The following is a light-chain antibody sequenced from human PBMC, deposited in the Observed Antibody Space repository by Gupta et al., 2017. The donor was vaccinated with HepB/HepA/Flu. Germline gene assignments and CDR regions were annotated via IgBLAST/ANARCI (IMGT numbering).Light chain of an antibody. V-gene: IGKV3-11*01. Sequence: EVVLTQSPATLCLSPGERATLSCRASQSVSSYLAWYQQKPGQAPRLLIYDASNRATGIPARFSGSWSGKDFTLTISSLEPEDSTVYYCQQRSNWLTFGGGTKVEIK. J-gene: IGKJ4*01. CDR3: QQRSNWLT. CDR2: DAS. CDR1: QSVSSY.